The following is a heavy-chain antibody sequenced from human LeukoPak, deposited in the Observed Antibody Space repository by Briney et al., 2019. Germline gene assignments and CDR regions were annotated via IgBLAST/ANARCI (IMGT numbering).Heavy chain of an antibody. CDR1: GGSISSSSYY. Sequence: SETLSLTCTVSGGSISSSSYYWSWIRQPPGKGLEWIGYIYYSGSTNYNPSLKSRVTISVDTSKNQFSLKLSSVTAADTAVYYCARAVVRGTTNWFDPWGQGTLVTVSS. V-gene: IGHV4-61*01. CDR2: IYYSGST. J-gene: IGHJ5*02. D-gene: IGHD3-10*01. CDR3: ARAVVRGTTNWFDP.